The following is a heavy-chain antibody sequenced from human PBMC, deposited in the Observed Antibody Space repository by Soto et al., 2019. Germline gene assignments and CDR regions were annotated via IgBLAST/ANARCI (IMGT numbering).Heavy chain of an antibody. J-gene: IGHJ4*02. CDR1: GDSISSGSYY. CDR3: AREPLIRGVRYYFDY. V-gene: IGHV4-31*03. CDR2: IFYSGST. D-gene: IGHD3-10*01. Sequence: KTSETLSLTCTVSGDSISSGSYYWTWVRQRPGTGLEWMGYIFYSGSTSYNPSLRSRLSMSVDTSKNEFSLKLSSVTAADTAVYYCAREPLIRGVRYYFDYWGRGTLVTVSS.